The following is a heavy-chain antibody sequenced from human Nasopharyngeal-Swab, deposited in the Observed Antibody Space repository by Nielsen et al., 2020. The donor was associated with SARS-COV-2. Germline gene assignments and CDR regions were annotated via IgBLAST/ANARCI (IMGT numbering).Heavy chain of an antibody. CDR3: AARYSSSWWDAFDI. D-gene: IGHD6-13*01. CDR1: GFTFSSYW. Sequence: GGALRLSCAASGFTFSSYWMSWVRQAPGKGLEWVANIKQDGSEKYYVDSVKGRFTISRDNVKNSLYLQMNSLRAEDTAVYYCAARYSSSWWDAFDIWGQGTMVTVSS. CDR2: IKQDGSEK. V-gene: IGHV3-7*01. J-gene: IGHJ3*02.